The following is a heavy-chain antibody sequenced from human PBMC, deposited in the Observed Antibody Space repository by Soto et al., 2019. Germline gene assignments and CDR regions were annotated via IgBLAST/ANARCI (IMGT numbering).Heavy chain of an antibody. CDR1: GFSLSTSGVG. CDR2: IYWDDDK. Sequence: QITLKESGPTLVKPTQPLTLICTFSGFSLSTSGVGVGWIRQPPGKALEWLALIYWDDDKRYSPSLKSRLTITKDTSKNQVVLTMTNLDPVDTATYYCAHSKSPAAGFDYWGQGALVTVSS. V-gene: IGHV2-5*02. D-gene: IGHD2-2*01. CDR3: AHSKSPAAGFDY. J-gene: IGHJ4*02.